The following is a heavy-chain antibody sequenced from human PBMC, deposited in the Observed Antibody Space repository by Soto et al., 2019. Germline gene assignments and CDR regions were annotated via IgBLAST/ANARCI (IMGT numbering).Heavy chain of an antibody. J-gene: IGHJ4*02. CDR2: INAGNGNT. Sequence: ASVKVSCKASGYTFPSYAMHWVRQAPGQRLEWMGWINAGNGNTKYSQKFQGRVTITRDTSASTAYMELSSLRSEDTAVYYCAREGRYCSSTSCRRDYWGQGTLVTGSS. V-gene: IGHV1-3*01. CDR3: AREGRYCSSTSCRRDY. CDR1: GYTFPSYA. D-gene: IGHD2-2*01.